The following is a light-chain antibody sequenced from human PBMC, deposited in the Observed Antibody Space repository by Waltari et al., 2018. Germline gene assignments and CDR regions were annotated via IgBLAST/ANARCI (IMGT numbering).Light chain of an antibody. J-gene: IGLJ3*02. CDR2: RNN. Sequence: QSVLTQPPSASGTPGQRVTISCSGSSSNIGSNYVYWYQQVPGTAPKHLIHRNNQRPSGVPDRFSSPNSGTSASLAISGLRSEDEADYYCAAWDDSLSGWVLGGGTKLTVL. CDR1: SSNIGSNY. CDR3: AAWDDSLSGWV. V-gene: IGLV1-47*01.